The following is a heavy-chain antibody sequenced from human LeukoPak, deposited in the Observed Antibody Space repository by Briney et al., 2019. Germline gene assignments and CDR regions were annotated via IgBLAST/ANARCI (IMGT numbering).Heavy chain of an antibody. V-gene: IGHV4-34*01. CDR2: IHHSGST. D-gene: IGHD3-16*01. CDR3: ATFRWGVGFEY. J-gene: IGHJ4*02. CDR1: GGSFSGSFSGYY. Sequence: SETLSLTCAVYGGSFSGSFSGYYWTCIRQTPGKGLEWIGEIHHSGSTNYNPSLKSRVTKSVDTSKNPFSLKLNSLTAADTAVYYCATFRWGVGFEYWGQGTLATVSS.